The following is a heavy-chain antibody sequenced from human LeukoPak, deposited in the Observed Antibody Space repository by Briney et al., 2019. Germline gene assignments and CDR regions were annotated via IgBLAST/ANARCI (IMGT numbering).Heavy chain of an antibody. CDR3: ARLPVRFLEGGMDV. CDR2: IDHSGST. V-gene: IGHV4-4*02. D-gene: IGHD3-3*01. CDR1: GGSIINSNW. Sequence: PSGTLSLTCAVSGGSIINSNWWSWVRQPPGKGLEWIGEIDHSGSTSYNPSLKSRVTMSVDRSQNQFSLGLSTVTAADTAVYYCARLPVRFLEGGMDVWGQGTTVTVSS. J-gene: IGHJ6*02.